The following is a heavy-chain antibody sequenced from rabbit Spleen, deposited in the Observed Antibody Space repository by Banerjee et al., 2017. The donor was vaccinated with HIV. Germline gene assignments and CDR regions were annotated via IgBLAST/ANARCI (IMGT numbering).Heavy chain of an antibody. V-gene: IGHV1S40*01. J-gene: IGHJ6*01. CDR2: IDTGSSGFT. D-gene: IGHD1-1*01. Sequence: QSLEESGGGLVKPGASLKLSCKASGFDFSNYGVSWVRQAPGKGLEWIGYIDTGSSGFTYFATWAKGRFTCSKTSSTTVTLQMTRLTAADTATYFCARDTSSSFSSYGMDLWGQGTLVTVS. CDR3: ARDTSSSFSSYGMDL. CDR1: GFDFSNYG.